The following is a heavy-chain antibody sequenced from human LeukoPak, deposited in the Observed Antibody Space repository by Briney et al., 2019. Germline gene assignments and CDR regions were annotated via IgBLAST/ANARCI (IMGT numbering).Heavy chain of an antibody. CDR1: GFTFSRYW. D-gene: IGHD4-11*01. J-gene: IGHJ4*02. Sequence: GGSLRLSCAASGFTFSRYWMHWVRQAQGKGLVWVSRINNDGSSKNYADSVKGRFTISRDNAKTTLYLQLNRLRAEDTAVYYCARGYSDYYYFDSWGQGTLVTVSS. V-gene: IGHV3-74*01. CDR2: INNDGSSK. CDR3: ARGYSDYYYFDS.